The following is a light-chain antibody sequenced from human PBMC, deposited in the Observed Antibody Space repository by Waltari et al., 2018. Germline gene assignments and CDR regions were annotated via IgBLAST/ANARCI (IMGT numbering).Light chain of an antibody. CDR1: QSVSSSY. CDR3: QHYGSSPHT. V-gene: IGKV3-20*01. Sequence: EIVLTQSPGTLSLSPGERATLSCRASQSVSSSYLAGYQQKPGQAPRLLIYGASSRATGIPDRFSGSGSGTDFTLTISRLEPEDFAVYYCQHYGSSPHTFGQGTKLEIK. J-gene: IGKJ2*01. CDR2: GAS.